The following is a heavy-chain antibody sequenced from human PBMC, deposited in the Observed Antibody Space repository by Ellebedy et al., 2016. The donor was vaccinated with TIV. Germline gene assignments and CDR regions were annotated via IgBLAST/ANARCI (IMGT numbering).Heavy chain of an antibody. D-gene: IGHD2-15*01. V-gene: IGHV1-69*13. Sequence: SVKVSXXASGGTFSSYAISWVRQAPGQGLEWMGGIIPIFGTANYAQKFQGRVTITADESTSTAYMELSSLRSEDTAVYYCARDLGYCSGGSCYGVWGQGTLVTVSS. J-gene: IGHJ4*02. CDR2: IIPIFGTA. CDR1: GGTFSSYA. CDR3: ARDLGYCSGGSCYGV.